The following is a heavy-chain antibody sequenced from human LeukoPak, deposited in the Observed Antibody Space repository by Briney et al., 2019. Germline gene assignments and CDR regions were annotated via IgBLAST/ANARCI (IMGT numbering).Heavy chain of an antibody. Sequence: ASVKVSCKASGGTFTSYDINWVRQATGQGLEWMGWMNPNSGNTGYAQKFQGRVTMTRNTSISTAYMELSSLRSEDTAVYYCARSLAAAGFGFDYWGQGTLVTVSS. CDR2: MNPNSGNT. D-gene: IGHD6-13*01. J-gene: IGHJ4*02. CDR1: GGTFTSYD. CDR3: ARSLAAAGFGFDY. V-gene: IGHV1-8*01.